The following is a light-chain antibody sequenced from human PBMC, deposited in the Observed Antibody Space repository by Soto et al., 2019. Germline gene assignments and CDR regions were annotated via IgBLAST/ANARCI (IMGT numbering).Light chain of an antibody. V-gene: IGKV3-15*01. CDR2: GAS. CDR1: QSVSSN. CDR3: QQYNNWREYT. Sequence: EIVMTQSPATLSVSPGESATLSCRASQSVSSNLAWYQQKPGQAPRLLIYGASTRATGIPARFSGSGSGTEFTLTISSLQSEDFAVYYCQQYNNWREYTFGQGTKREIK. J-gene: IGKJ2*01.